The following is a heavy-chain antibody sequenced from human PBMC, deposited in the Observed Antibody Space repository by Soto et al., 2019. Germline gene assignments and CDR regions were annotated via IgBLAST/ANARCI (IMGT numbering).Heavy chain of an antibody. CDR3: ARYSSGWYRFDYYYGMHV. J-gene: IGHJ6*02. D-gene: IGHD6-19*01. CDR2: IYYSGST. V-gene: IGHV4-39*01. CDR1: GGSISSSSYY. Sequence: QRELQESGPGLVKPSETLSLTCTVSGGSISSSSYYWGWIRQPPGKGLEWIGSIYYSGSTYYNPSLKSRVTISVDTSKNQFSLKLSSVTAADTAVYYCARYSSGWYRFDYYYGMHVWGQGTTVTVSS.